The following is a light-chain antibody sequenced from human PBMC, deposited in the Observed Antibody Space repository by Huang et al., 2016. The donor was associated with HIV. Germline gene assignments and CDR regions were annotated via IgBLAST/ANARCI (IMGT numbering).Light chain of an antibody. J-gene: IGKJ2*01. Sequence: DIQLTQSPSSLSASVGDSVTITCRASQRISTDLSWYRQRPGKTPDLLIYAASSLEGEVPSRFSGSGSGTDFSLTISTLQPEDFATYYCQQSLSTPYTFGQGTKVEIK. CDR3: QQSLSTPYT. V-gene: IGKV1-39*01. CDR2: AAS. CDR1: QRISTD.